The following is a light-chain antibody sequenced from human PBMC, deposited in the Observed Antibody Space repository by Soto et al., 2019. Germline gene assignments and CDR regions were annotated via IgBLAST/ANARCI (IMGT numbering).Light chain of an antibody. CDR3: QQYTNWPRT. Sequence: EIVMTQSPATLSVSPGERATVSCRASQSVSSNLAWYQQKPGQAPRLLIYGASTRATGIPARFSGSGSGTEFTLTIGRLQSEYFAVYYCQQYTNWPRTFGQGTKLEIK. CDR2: GAS. CDR1: QSVSSN. V-gene: IGKV3-15*01. J-gene: IGKJ2*01.